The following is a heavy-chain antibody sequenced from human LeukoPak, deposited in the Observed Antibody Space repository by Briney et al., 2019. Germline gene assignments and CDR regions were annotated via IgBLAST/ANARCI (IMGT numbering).Heavy chain of an antibody. V-gene: IGHV4-39*01. CDR2: IYYSGST. J-gene: IGHJ4*02. CDR3: ASSSWHRDFDY. Sequence: PSETLSLTCTVSGGSISSNSYYWGWIRQPPGKGLEWIGSIYYSGSTYYNPSLKSRVTISVDTSKNQFSLKLSSVTAADTAVYYCASSSWHRDFDYWGQGTLVTVSS. CDR1: GGSISSNSYY. D-gene: IGHD6-13*01.